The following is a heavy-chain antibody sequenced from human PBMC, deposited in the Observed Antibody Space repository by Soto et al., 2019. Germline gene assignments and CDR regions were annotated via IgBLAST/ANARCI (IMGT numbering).Heavy chain of an antibody. Sequence: EVQLVESGGGLVQPGGSLRLSCAASGFTFSINWMHWVRQPPGKGLVWVSRIDGARRRIKYADSVKGRFTISRDNAKNTLSLQMNSLRAEDTAVYYCARVGSTSWYWGQGTLVTVSS. V-gene: IGHV3-74*01. CDR2: IDGARRRI. D-gene: IGHD6-6*01. CDR3: ARVGSTSWY. CDR1: GFTFSINW. J-gene: IGHJ4*02.